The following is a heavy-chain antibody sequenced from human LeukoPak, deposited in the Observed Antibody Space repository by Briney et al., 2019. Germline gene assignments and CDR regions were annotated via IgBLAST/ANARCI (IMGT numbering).Heavy chain of an antibody. CDR2: VHYTGKT. CDR1: GDSISSSY. J-gene: IGHJ4*02. CDR3: ARGYYDRSGSSNPFDS. Sequence: SETLSLTCTVSGDSISSSYWSWIRQPPGKRLEWVGYVHYTGKTNYNPSLNNRATISVDMSKNQFSLTLTSVTVADTAMYYCARGYYDRSGSSNPFDSWGQGTLVTVSS. V-gene: IGHV4-59*01. D-gene: IGHD3-22*01.